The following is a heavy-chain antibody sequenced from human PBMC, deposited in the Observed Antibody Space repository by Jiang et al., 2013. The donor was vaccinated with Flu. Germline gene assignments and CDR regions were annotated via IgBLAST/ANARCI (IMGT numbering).Heavy chain of an antibody. Sequence: SCKGSGYSFTSYWIGWVRQMPGKGLEWMGIIYPGDSDTRYSPSFQGQVTISADKSISTAYLQWSSLKASDTAMYYCARALYYYDSSGYYFFDYWGQGTLVTVSS. CDR2: IYPGDSDT. CDR3: ARALYYYDSSGYYFFDY. CDR1: GYSFTSYW. J-gene: IGHJ4*02. D-gene: IGHD3-22*01. V-gene: IGHV5-51*01.